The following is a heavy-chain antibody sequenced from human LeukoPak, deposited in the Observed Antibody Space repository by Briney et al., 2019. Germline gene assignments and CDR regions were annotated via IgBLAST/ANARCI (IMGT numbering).Heavy chain of an antibody. Sequence: SETLSLTCTVSRGSISSGSYYWSWIRQPAGKGLEWIGRIYTTGSTNYNPSLKSRVTISVDTSKNQFSLKLSSVIAADTGVDYFASGYDWNYILAHWLQGTLVTVSS. CDR3: ASGYDWNYILAH. J-gene: IGHJ4*02. V-gene: IGHV4-61*02. CDR1: RGSISSGSYY. CDR2: IYTTGST. D-gene: IGHD1-7*01.